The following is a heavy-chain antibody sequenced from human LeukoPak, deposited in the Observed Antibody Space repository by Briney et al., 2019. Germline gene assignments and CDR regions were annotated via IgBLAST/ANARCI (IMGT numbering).Heavy chain of an antibody. J-gene: IGHJ4*02. Sequence: PGGSLRLSCAASGFTFSNYGMTWVRQAPGKGLEWVSHISSDGHVISYEDSVKGRFIISRDDAESSLYLQMNSLRAEDTAVYYCARDEDGDQAFDYWGQGTLVTVSS. CDR1: GFTFSNYG. CDR2: ISSDGHVI. D-gene: IGHD5-24*01. CDR3: ARDEDGDQAFDY. V-gene: IGHV3-48*03.